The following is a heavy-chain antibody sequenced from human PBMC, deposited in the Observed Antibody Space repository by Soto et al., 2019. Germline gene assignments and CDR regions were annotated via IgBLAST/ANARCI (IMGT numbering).Heavy chain of an antibody. V-gene: IGHV3-23*01. Sequence: GGSLRLSCAASGFTFSSYAMSWVRQAPGKGLEWVSAISGSGGSTYYADSVKGRFTISRDNSKNTLYLQMNSLRAEDTAVYYCAKDLGAAGLNYYYYYYGMDVWGQGTTVTVSS. CDR2: ISGSGGST. CDR3: AKDLGAAGLNYYYYYYGMDV. J-gene: IGHJ6*02. CDR1: GFTFSSYA. D-gene: IGHD6-25*01.